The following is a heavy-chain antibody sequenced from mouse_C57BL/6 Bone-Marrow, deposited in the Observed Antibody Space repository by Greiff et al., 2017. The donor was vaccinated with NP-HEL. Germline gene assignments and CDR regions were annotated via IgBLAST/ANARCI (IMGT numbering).Heavy chain of an antibody. CDR3: ARTPVYYYYEEYAMDY. V-gene: IGHV7-3*01. D-gene: IGHD2-4*01. CDR2: IRNKANGYTS. Sequence: EVKLVESGGGLVQPGGSLSLSCAASGFTFTDYYMSWVRQPPGKALEWLGFIRNKANGYTSDYSASVKGRFTISRDNTQSILYLQMIALRTEDSATYYCARTPVYYYYEEYAMDYWGQGTSVTVSA. CDR1: GFTFTDYY. J-gene: IGHJ4*01.